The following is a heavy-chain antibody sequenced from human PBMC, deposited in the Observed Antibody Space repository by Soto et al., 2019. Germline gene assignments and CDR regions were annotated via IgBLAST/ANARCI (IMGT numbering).Heavy chain of an antibody. D-gene: IGHD1-20*01. V-gene: IGHV3-7*05. CDR2: MKQDGSEK. CDR3: TRLITPRVLDS. J-gene: IGHJ4*02. Sequence: EVQLVEAGGGLVQPGGSLRLSCAASGFTFSNYWMSWVRQAPGKGLEWVANMKQDGSEKDYVGSVKGRFTISRDNTKNSLYLQMNSLTTEDTAVYYCTRLITPRVLDSWGQGTLVTVSS. CDR1: GFTFSNYW.